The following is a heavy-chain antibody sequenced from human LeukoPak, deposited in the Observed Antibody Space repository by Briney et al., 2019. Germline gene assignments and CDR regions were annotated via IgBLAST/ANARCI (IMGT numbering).Heavy chain of an antibody. CDR1: GGTFSSYA. CDR3: ARARDSSGSDYFDY. Sequence: ASVKVSCKASGGTFSSYAISWVRQAPGQGLEWMGRIIPIFGIANYAQKFQGRVTITAGKSTSTAYMELSSLRSEDTAVYYCARARDSSGSDYFDYWGQGTLVTVSS. J-gene: IGHJ4*02. V-gene: IGHV1-69*04. CDR2: IIPIFGIA. D-gene: IGHD3-22*01.